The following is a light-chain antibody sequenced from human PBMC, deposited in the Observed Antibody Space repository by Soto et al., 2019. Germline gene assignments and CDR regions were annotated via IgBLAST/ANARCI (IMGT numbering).Light chain of an antibody. V-gene: IGKV3-20*01. Sequence: ESGLTQSPGTLSLSPGDRATLSCRASQSFSSSYLAWYQQKPGQAPRLLIYDSSSRATGIPDRFSGSGSGTDFTLIISRLEPEDFAAYYCQQYGRSPWTFGQGTKVDIK. CDR3: QQYGRSPWT. J-gene: IGKJ1*01. CDR1: QSFSSSY. CDR2: DSS.